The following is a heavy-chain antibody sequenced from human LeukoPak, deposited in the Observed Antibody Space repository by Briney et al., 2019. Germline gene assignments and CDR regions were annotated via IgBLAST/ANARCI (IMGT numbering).Heavy chain of an antibody. Sequence: GGSLRLSCAASGFTFSSYGMHWVRQAPGKGLEWVAVISYDGSNKYYADSVKGRFTISRDNAKNTLYLQMNSLRVGDTAVYYCAQSSPVLMWSWGQGTLVTVSS. V-gene: IGHV3-30*03. CDR1: GFTFSSYG. CDR2: ISYDGSNK. D-gene: IGHD3-10*01. J-gene: IGHJ5*02. CDR3: AQSSPVLMWS.